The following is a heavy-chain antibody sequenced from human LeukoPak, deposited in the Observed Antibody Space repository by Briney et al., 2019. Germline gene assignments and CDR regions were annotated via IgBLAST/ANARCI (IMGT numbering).Heavy chain of an antibody. CDR3: AREKATTYFDY. J-gene: IGHJ4*02. CDR2: IIPAFGTT. D-gene: IGHD5-24*01. V-gene: IGHV1-69*13. CDR1: GGSFSTYT. Sequence: SVKVSCKASGGSFSTYTFSWVRQAPGQGLERMGGIIPAFGTTTYAQNFQGRVTITADESTDTAYMELSGLRSEDTAVYYCAREKATTYFDYWGQGTLVTVSS.